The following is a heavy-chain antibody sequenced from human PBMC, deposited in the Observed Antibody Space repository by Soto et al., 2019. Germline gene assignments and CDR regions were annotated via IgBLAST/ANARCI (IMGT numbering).Heavy chain of an antibody. Sequence: SETLSLTCTVSGGSISSYYWSWIRQPPGKGLEWIGYIYYSGSTNYNPSLKSRVTISVDTSKNQFSLKLSSVTAADTAVYYCARTGPYDFWSGYVDYWGQGTLVTVS. CDR1: GGSISSYY. D-gene: IGHD3-3*01. CDR2: IYYSGST. J-gene: IGHJ4*02. V-gene: IGHV4-59*01. CDR3: ARTGPYDFWSGYVDY.